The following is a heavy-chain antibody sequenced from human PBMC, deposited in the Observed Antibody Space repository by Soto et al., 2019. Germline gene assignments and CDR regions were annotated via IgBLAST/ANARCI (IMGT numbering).Heavy chain of an antibody. J-gene: IGHJ4*02. V-gene: IGHV3-48*03. D-gene: IGHD3-3*01. CDR2: LSSSGSTI. CDR3: ARAPITIFGVVTPYYFDY. Sequence: EVQLVESGGGLVQPGGSLRLSCAASGFTFSSYEMNWVRQAPGKGLEWVSYLSSSGSTIYFADSVKGRFTISRDNAKNSLYLQMNSLRAEDTAVYYCARAPITIFGVVTPYYFDYWGQGTLVTVSS. CDR1: GFTFSSYE.